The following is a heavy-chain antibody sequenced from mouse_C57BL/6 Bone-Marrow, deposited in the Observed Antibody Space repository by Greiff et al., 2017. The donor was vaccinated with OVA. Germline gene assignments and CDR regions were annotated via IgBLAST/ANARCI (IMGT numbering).Heavy chain of an antibody. CDR2: ISAGGSYT. J-gene: IGHJ2*01. Sequence: EVKLMESGGGLVKPGGSLKLSCAASGFTFSSYAMSWVRQTPEKRLEWVATISAGGSYTYYPDNVKGRFTISRDNAKNNLYLQMSHLKSEDTAMDDCARGGDYGNLYFDDWGQGTTLTVSS. CDR1: GFTFSSYA. V-gene: IGHV5-4*03. D-gene: IGHD2-1*01. CDR3: ARGGDYGNLYFDD.